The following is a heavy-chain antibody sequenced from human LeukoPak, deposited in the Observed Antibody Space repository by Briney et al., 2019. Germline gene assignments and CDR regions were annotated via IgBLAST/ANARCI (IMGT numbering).Heavy chain of an antibody. CDR2: ISAYNGNT. CDR3: ARDLVYYDSSGYRLGFDY. Sequence: ASVKVSCKASGYTFTSYGISWVRQAPGQGLEWMGWISAYNGNTNYAQKLQGRVTMTTDTSTSTAYTELRSLRSDDTAVYYCARDLVYYDSSGYRLGFDYWGQGTLVTVSS. D-gene: IGHD3-22*01. CDR1: GYTFTSYG. J-gene: IGHJ4*02. V-gene: IGHV1-18*01.